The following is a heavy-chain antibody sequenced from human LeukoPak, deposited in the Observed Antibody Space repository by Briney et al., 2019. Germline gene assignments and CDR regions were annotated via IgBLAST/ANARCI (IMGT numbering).Heavy chain of an antibody. Sequence: PGGSLRLSCAASGFTFSAHYMSWIRQSPGTGLKWRSCISGTAGDTNYADSVRGRITLSRDNAKNSLFLQMSSLRAEDTAIYHCARGARASDSWGQGTLVTVSS. CDR1: GFTFSAHY. V-gene: IGHV3-11*05. CDR2: ISGTAGDT. J-gene: IGHJ4*02. CDR3: ARGARASDS.